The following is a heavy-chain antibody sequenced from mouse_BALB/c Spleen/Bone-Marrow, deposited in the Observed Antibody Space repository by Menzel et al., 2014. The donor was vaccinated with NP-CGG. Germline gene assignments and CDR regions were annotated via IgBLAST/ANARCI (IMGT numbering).Heavy chain of an antibody. CDR2: IWAGGST. Sequence: QVHVKQSGPGLVAPSQSLSITCTVSGLSLXSYGVHWVRQPPGKGPEWLGVIWAGGSTNYNSALMSRLSISKDNSKSQVFLKMYSLQTDDTAMYYCARDNYRGAWFAYWGQGTLVTVSA. CDR3: ARDNYRGAWFAY. V-gene: IGHV2-9*02. CDR1: GLSLXSYG. D-gene: IGHD2-14*01. J-gene: IGHJ3*01.